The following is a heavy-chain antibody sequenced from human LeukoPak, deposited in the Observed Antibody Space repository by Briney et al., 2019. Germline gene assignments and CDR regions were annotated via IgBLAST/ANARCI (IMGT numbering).Heavy chain of an antibody. CDR1: GFTFSSYA. CDR2: ISTYGVSA. D-gene: IGHD3-3*01. J-gene: IGHJ4*02. V-gene: IGHV3-23*01. CDR3: AKPLREYYDFWSGYYDF. Sequence: PGGSLGLSCAASGFTFSSYAMSWVRQAPGKGLEWVSSISTYGVSADYADSVKGRFTISRDNSKITLYLEMNNLRADDTAVYYCAKPLREYYDFWSGYYDFWGQGTLVTVSS.